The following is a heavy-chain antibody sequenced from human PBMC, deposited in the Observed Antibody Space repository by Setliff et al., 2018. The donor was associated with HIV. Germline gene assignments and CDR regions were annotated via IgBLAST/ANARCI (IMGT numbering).Heavy chain of an antibody. CDR1: GGSFSDNY. CDR3: ARDSSSWYLLGRGIWFDP. D-gene: IGHD6-13*01. CDR2: INHSGRT. V-gene: IGHV4-34*01. J-gene: IGHJ5*02. Sequence: SETLSLTCAVYGGSFSDNYWSWIRQSPGKGLEWIGEINHSGRTKYSPSLRSRVSISVDTSKNQFSLKLRSVTAADTAVYYCARDSSSWYLLGRGIWFDPWGQGTLVTVSS.